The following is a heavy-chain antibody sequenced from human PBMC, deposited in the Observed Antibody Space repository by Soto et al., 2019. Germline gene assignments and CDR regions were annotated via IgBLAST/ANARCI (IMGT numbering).Heavy chain of an antibody. CDR2: IIPIFGTA. J-gene: IGHJ6*02. CDR1: GGTFSSYA. Sequence: ASVKVSCKASGGTFSSYAISWVRQAPGQGLEWMGGIIPIFGTANYAQKFQGRVTITADKSTSTAYMELSSLRSEDTAVYYCASNPSGSRYYYGMDVWGQGTTVTVSS. V-gene: IGHV1-69*06. D-gene: IGHD3-10*01. CDR3: ASNPSGSRYYYGMDV.